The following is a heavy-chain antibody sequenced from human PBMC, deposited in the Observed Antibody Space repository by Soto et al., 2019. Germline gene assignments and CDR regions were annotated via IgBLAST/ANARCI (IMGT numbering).Heavy chain of an antibody. CDR2: IYFDGITT. Sequence: GGSLRLSCTASGVTFNTHWMHWVRQAPGKGLVWVSRIYFDGITTNYADSVKGRLTVSRDNAKNTVYLHVNTLRDEDTAVYYCARGGAMGVDYWGQGTLVPVPS. J-gene: IGHJ4*02. V-gene: IGHV3-74*01. CDR3: ARGGAMGVDY. CDR1: GVTFNTHW. D-gene: IGHD1-26*01.